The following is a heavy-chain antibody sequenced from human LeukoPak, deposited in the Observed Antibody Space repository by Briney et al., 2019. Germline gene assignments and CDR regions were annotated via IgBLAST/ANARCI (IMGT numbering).Heavy chain of an antibody. CDR2: IRSKAYGGTT. CDR3: TRSATVTDFDY. J-gene: IGHJ4*02. Sequence: GGSLRLSCTASGFTFGDYAMSWVRQAPGKGLEWVGFIRSKAYGGTTEYAASVKGRFTISRDDSKSIANLQMNSLKGEDTAVYYCTRSATVTDFDYWGQGTLVTVSS. V-gene: IGHV3-49*04. CDR1: GFTFGDYA. D-gene: IGHD4-17*01.